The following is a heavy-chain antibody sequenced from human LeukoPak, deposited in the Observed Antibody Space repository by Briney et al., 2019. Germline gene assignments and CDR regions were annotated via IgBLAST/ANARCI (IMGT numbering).Heavy chain of an antibody. Sequence: SETLSLTCTVSGGSISSGGYYWSWIRQHSGKGLEWIGYIYYSGSTYYNPSLKSRVTISVDTSKNQFSLKLSSVTAADTAVYYCARETAVWGSYRYTVNYFDYWGQGTLVTVSS. V-gene: IGHV4-31*03. D-gene: IGHD3-16*02. J-gene: IGHJ4*02. CDR1: GGSISSGGYY. CDR3: ARETAVWGSYRYTVNYFDY. CDR2: IYYSGST.